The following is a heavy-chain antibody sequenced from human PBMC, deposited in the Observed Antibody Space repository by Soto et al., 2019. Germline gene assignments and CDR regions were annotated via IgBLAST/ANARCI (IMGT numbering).Heavy chain of an antibody. D-gene: IGHD3-9*01. V-gene: IGHV4-39*01. Sequence: SETLSLTCTVSGGSISSSSSCWGWVRQPPGKGLEWIGSINNSGKTYDSPSLKSRLTISVDTSRNQFSLKLRSVTATDTAVYYCARHVGSGDVLTGYPRYNYYGMDVWGQGTTVTVSS. CDR3: ARHVGSGDVLTGYPRYNYYGMDV. J-gene: IGHJ6*02. CDR1: GGSISSSSSC. CDR2: INNSGKT.